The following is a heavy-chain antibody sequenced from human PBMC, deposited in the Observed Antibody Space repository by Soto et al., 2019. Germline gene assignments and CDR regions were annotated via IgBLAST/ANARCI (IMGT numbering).Heavy chain of an antibody. CDR1: GYTFSAYG. Sequence: QVQLVQSGGEVKKPGASVKVSCKASGYTFSAYGISWVRQAPGQGLEWMGWISAYNGNTNYAQKLQGSVTMTTDTSTTTAYMSLRSLRSDDTAVYYCVRRLQFSSGWPFDYWGQGTLLTVSS. CDR3: VRRLQFSSGWPFDY. CDR2: ISAYNGNT. V-gene: IGHV1-18*01. D-gene: IGHD6-19*01. J-gene: IGHJ4*02.